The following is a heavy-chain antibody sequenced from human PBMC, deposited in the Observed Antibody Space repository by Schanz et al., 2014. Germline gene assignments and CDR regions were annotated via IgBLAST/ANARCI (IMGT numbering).Heavy chain of an antibody. D-gene: IGHD1-26*01. CDR3: ARDHTAESYYSAGPPIDY. CDR2: ISNNGDST. Sequence: VQLVESGGGLVQPGGSLRLSCAASGFSVGNKYMNWVRQAPGKGLEYVSAISNNGDSTYYADSVKDRFTISRDNSKNTLFLQMNSLRAEDTAVYYCARDHTAESYYSAGPPIDYWGQGTLLAVSS. V-gene: IGHV3-64*04. J-gene: IGHJ4*02. CDR1: GFSVGNKY.